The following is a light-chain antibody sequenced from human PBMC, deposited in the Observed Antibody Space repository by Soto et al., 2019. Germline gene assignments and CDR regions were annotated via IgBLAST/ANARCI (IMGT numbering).Light chain of an antibody. CDR1: QSVSSN. CDR2: GAS. V-gene: IGKV3-15*01. CDR3: QQYDNWPFT. Sequence: EIVMTQSPATLSVSPGERATLSCRASQSVSSNLAWYQQKPGQAPRLLIYGASTGATGVPARFSXXXXXXXXXXXISSLQSEDFVVYYCQQYDNWPFTFGPGTKVDIK. J-gene: IGKJ3*01.